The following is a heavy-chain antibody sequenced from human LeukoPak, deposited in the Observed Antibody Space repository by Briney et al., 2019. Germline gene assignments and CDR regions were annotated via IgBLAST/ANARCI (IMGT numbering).Heavy chain of an antibody. J-gene: IGHJ3*02. V-gene: IGHV1-18*01. CDR3: ARDFPHYDYVWGSYRPLMNDAFDI. D-gene: IGHD3-16*02. Sequence: ASVKVSCKASGYTFTSYGISWVRQAPGQGLEWMGWISAYNGNTNYAQKLQGRVTMTTDTSTSTAYMELRSLRSDDTAVYYCARDFPHYDYVWGSYRPLMNDAFDIWGQGTMATVSS. CDR1: GYTFTSYG. CDR2: ISAYNGNT.